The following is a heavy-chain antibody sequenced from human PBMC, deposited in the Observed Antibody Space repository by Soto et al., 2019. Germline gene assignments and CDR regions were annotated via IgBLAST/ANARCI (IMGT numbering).Heavy chain of an antibody. V-gene: IGHV3-30*18. D-gene: IGHD1-26*01. CDR2: ISYDGSNK. Sequence: PGGSRRLSFAASGLTFSSYVMHWVRQSPGKGLEWVAVISYDGSNKYYADSVKGRFTISRDNSKNTLYLQMNSLRAEDTAVYYCAQDYSGSYHYWGQGTLVTVSS. CDR3: AQDYSGSYHY. J-gene: IGHJ4*02. CDR1: GLTFSSYV.